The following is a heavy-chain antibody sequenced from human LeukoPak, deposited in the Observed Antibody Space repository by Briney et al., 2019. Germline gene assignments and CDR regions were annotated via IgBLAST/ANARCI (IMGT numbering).Heavy chain of an antibody. CDR2: ICYDGSNK. Sequence: GGSLRLSCAPSGFTFSSFAMHWVRQAPGKGLKWVAVICYDGSNKYYADSVKGRFTISRDNSKNTLYLQMNSLRAEDTAVYYCARAVPISPAYGDPFFDYWGQGTLVTVSS. J-gene: IGHJ4*02. V-gene: IGHV3-33*01. D-gene: IGHD4-17*01. CDR3: ARAVPISPAYGDPFFDY. CDR1: GFTFSSFA.